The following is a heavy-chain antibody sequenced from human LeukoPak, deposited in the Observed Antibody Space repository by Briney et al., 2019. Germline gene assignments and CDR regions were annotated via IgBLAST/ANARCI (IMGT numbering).Heavy chain of an antibody. V-gene: IGHV3-21*01. CDR2: ISSSSSYI. CDR3: ARGEDTTGWYAALDS. J-gene: IGHJ4*02. D-gene: IGHD6-19*01. CDR1: GFTFSSYS. Sequence: PGGSLRLSCAASGFTFSSYSMNWVRQAPGKGLEWVSSISSSSSYIYYADSVKGRFTISRDNAKNSLYLQMNSLRAEDTAVYYCARGEDTTGWYAALDSWGQGTQVTVSS.